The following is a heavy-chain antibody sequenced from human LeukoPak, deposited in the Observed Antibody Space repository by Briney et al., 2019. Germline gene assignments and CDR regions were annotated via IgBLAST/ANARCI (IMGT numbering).Heavy chain of an antibody. V-gene: IGHV1-69*06. CDR2: IIPIFGTA. CDR3: ARGGSSWYGLANKKKNWFDP. CDR1: GGTFSSYA. Sequence: ASVKVSCKAPGGTFSSYAISWVRQAPGQGLEWMGGIIPIFGTANYAQKFQGRVTITADKSTSTAYMELSSLRSEDTAVYYCARGGSSWYGLANKKKNWFDPWGQGTLVTVSS. D-gene: IGHD6-13*01. J-gene: IGHJ5*02.